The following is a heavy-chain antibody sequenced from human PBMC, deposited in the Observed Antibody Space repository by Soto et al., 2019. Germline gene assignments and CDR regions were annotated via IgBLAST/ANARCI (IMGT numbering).Heavy chain of an antibody. CDR1: GFTFSSYA. CDR2: ISGSGGST. CDR3: AKALMVYASGSWARYYYYYYYMDV. D-gene: IGHD2-8*01. Sequence: GGSLRLSCAASGFTFSSYAMSWVRQAPGKGLEWVSAISGSGGSTYYADSVKGRFTISRDNSKNTLYLQMNSLRAEDTAVYYCAKALMVYASGSWARYYYYYYYMDVWGKGTALTVSS. V-gene: IGHV3-23*01. J-gene: IGHJ6*03.